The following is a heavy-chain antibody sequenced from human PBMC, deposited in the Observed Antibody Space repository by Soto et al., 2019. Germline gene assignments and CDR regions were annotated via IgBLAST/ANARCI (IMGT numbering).Heavy chain of an antibody. J-gene: IGHJ6*02. V-gene: IGHV4-30-4*01. CDR2: IYYSGST. D-gene: IGHD2-15*01. Sequence: QVQLQESGPGLVKPSQTLSLTCTVSGGSISSGDYYWSWIRQPPGKGLEWIGYIYYSGSTYYNPSLKGRVTISVDTAKNQFSLKLSSVTAADTAVYYCARVAVVTLYYYYGMDVWGQGTTVTVSS. CDR3: ARVAVVTLYYYYGMDV. CDR1: GGSISSGDYY.